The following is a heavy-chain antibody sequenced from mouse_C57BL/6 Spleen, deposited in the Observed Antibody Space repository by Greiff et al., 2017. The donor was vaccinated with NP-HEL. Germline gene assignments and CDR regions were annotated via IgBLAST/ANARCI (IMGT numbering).Heavy chain of an antibody. V-gene: IGHV1-26*01. Sequence: EVQLQQSGPELVKPGASVKISCKASGYTFTDYYMNWVKQSHGKSLEWIGDINPNNGGTSYNQKFKGKATLTVDKSSSTAYMELRSLTSEDSAVYYCARSHLTSYYFDYWGQGTTLTVSS. J-gene: IGHJ2*01. CDR1: GYTFTDYY. CDR2: INPNNGGT. D-gene: IGHD1-1*01. CDR3: ARSHLTSYYFDY.